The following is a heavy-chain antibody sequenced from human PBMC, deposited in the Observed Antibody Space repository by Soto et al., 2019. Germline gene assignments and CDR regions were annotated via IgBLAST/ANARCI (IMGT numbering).Heavy chain of an antibody. J-gene: IGHJ4*02. CDR1: GDSVSSGSYY. CDR2: IFHSGTT. CDR3: ARVHITGPVHS. V-gene: IGHV4-61*01. Sequence: ETLSLTCTVSGDSVSSGSYYWSWIRQPPGKGLEWIGNIFHSGTTNYNASLRSRVSMSVDTPTNQFSLKLMSVTAADTAVYYCARVHITGPVHSWGQGNLVTVSS. D-gene: IGHD1-20*01.